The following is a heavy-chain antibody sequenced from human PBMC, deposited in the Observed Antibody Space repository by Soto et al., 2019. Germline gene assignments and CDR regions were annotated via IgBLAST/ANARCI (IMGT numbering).Heavy chain of an antibody. J-gene: IGHJ3*01. CDR2: IIPMFNTA. V-gene: IGHV1-69*06. Sequence: ASVNVSCKASGGTFNTYVFNWVRQAPGQGLEWMGGIIPMFNTANYAQKFQGRVTITADKSTNTAYMELSSLRSEDSAVYYCARAAQRYYYDSSDQYDALDVWGQGTMVTVSS. D-gene: IGHD3-22*01. CDR1: GGTFNTYV. CDR3: ARAAQRYYYDSSDQYDALDV.